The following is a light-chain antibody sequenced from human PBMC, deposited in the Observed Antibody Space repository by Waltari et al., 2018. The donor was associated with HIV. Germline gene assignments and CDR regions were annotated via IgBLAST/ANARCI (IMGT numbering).Light chain of an antibody. V-gene: IGLV2-11*01. J-gene: IGLJ2*01. CDR2: DVS. CDR3: CSYAGSYTFEGV. CDR1: SSAVGGYNT. Sequence: QSALTQPRSVSGSTEQSVTISCTGNSSAVGGYNTVSRYQQHPGKAPKLMIYDVSKRPSGVPDRFSGSKSGNTASLTISGLQAEDEADYYCCSYAGSYTFEGVFGGGTKLTVL.